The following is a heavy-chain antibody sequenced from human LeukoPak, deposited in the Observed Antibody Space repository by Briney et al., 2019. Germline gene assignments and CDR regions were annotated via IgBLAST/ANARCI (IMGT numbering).Heavy chain of an antibody. V-gene: IGHV3-21*01. CDR2: ISSSSSYI. D-gene: IGHD6-13*01. CDR1: GFTFSSYS. J-gene: IGHJ4*02. Sequence: GGSLRLSCAASGFTFSSYSMNWVRQAPGKGLEWVSSISSSSSYIYYADSVKGRFTISRDNSKNTLYLEMNSLRAEDTAVYYCARDSYSSSRNDYWGQGTLVTVSS. CDR3: ARDSYSSSRNDY.